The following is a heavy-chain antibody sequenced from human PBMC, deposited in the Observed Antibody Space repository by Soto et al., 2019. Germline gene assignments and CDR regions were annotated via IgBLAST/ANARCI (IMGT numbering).Heavy chain of an antibody. CDR3: AKGSGDYYYYGMDV. Sequence: GGSLKLSCAASGFTFRSYGMHWVRQAPGKGLEWVAVISYDGSNKYYADSVKGRFTISRDNSKNTLYLQMNSLRAEDTAVYYCAKGSGDYYYYGMDVWGQGTTVTVSS. CDR1: GFTFRSYG. CDR2: ISYDGSNK. V-gene: IGHV3-30*18. D-gene: IGHD3-3*01. J-gene: IGHJ6*02.